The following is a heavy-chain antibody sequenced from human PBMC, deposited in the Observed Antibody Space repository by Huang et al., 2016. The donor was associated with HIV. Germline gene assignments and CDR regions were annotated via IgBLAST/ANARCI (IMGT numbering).Heavy chain of an antibody. J-gene: IGHJ4*02. Sequence: QVQLVQSGAAVKKPGSSVKVSCKASGGTFSSYAISLVRQAPGQGLEWMGGIIPIFDTANYAQKFQGRVTITADESTSTAYMELSSLRSEDTAVYYCARARGYYDSSVSYYFDYWGQGTLVTVSS. CDR2: IIPIFDTA. V-gene: IGHV1-69*13. CDR1: GGTFSSYA. D-gene: IGHD3-22*01. CDR3: ARARGYYDSSVSYYFDY.